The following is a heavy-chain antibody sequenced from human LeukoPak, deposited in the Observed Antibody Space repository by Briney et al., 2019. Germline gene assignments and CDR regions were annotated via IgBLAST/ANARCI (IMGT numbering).Heavy chain of an antibody. V-gene: IGHV3-53*01. CDR2: IYSGGST. Sequence: GGSLRLSCAASGFTVSSNYMSWVRQAPGKGLEWVSVIYSGGSTYYADSVKGGFPISRDNSKNTLYLQINSQRAEDTAVYYCAREAGRKLAPYYDYWGQGTLVTDSS. J-gene: IGHJ4*02. D-gene: IGHD4-23*01. CDR1: GFTVSSNY. CDR3: AREAGRKLAPYYDY.